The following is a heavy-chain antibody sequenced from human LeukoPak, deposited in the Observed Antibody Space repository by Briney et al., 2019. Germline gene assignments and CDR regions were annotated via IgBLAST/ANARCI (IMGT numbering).Heavy chain of an antibody. Sequence: PGGSLRLSRTASVLTLGEYAMSCVRQAPGTGLEGVSVFRSKAYGGTTEYAASVKGRFTISRDDSKSIAYLQMNSLKTEDTAVYYCTRGTIFGVVPEFDYWGQGTLVTVSS. CDR2: FRSKAYGGTT. CDR3: TRGTIFGVVPEFDY. D-gene: IGHD3-3*01. CDR1: VLTLGEYA. V-gene: IGHV3-49*04. J-gene: IGHJ4*02.